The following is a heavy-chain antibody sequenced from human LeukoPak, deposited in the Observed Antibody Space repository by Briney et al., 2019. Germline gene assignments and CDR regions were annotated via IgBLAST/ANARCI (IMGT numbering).Heavy chain of an antibody. D-gene: IGHD5-12*01. J-gene: IGHJ6*03. V-gene: IGHV4-59*01. CDR2: IYYSGST. Sequence: PSETLSLTCTVSGGSISSYYWSWIRQPPGKGLEWIGYIYYSGSTNYNPSLKSRVTISVDTSKNQFSLKLSSVTAADTAVYYCARTIMYYYYMDVWGKGTTVTISS. CDR1: GGSISSYY. CDR3: ARTIMYYYYMDV.